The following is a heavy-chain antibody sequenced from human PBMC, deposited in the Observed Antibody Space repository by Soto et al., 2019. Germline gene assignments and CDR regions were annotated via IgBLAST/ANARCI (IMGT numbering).Heavy chain of an antibody. CDR2: INPNSGGT. J-gene: IGHJ6*02. V-gene: IGHV1-2*04. CDR1: GYTFTGYY. D-gene: IGHD6-13*01. CDR3: ARDGSIAAAGTPYYYGMDV. Sequence: QVQLVQSGAEVKKPGASVKVSCKASGYTFTGYYMHWVRQVPGQGLEWMGWINPNSGGTNYAQKFQGWVTMTRDTSISTAYMELSRLRSDDTAVYYCARDGSIAAAGTPYYYGMDVWGQGTTVTVSS.